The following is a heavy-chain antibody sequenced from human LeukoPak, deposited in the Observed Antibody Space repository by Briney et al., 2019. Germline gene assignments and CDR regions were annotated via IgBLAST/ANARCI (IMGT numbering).Heavy chain of an antibody. CDR2: IYSDGKT. J-gene: IGHJ3*02. V-gene: IGHV3-53*01. D-gene: IGHD1-26*01. CDR1: GFIVSSNY. Sequence: PGGSLRLSCAASGFIVSSNYMTWVRQAPGKGLEWVSVIYSDGKTYYADSVKGRFTISRDNSKNTLYLQMNGLRAEDTAVYYCAREWELQDGFDIWGQGTMVTVSS. CDR3: AREWELQDGFDI.